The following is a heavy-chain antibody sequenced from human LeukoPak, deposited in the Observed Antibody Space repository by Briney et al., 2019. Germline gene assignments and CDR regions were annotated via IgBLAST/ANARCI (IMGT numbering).Heavy chain of an antibody. J-gene: IGHJ6*03. CDR3: ARSDQFPYYMDV. V-gene: IGHV1-2*02. Sequence: ASLTVSCKASRYTFTGYYMHWVRQAPGQGLERMGWIYPNSGGTNYAQKFQGRVTMTRDTSISTAYMELSRLRSDDTAVYYCARSDQFPYYMDVWGKGTTVTVSS. D-gene: IGHD2-2*01. CDR1: RYTFTGYY. CDR2: IYPNSGGT.